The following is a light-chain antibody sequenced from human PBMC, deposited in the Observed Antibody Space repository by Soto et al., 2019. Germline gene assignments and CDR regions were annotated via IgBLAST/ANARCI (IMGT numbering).Light chain of an antibody. CDR3: SSYTSTTTLV. CDR2: EVS. CDR1: SSDIGGYNY. V-gene: IGLV2-14*01. Sequence: QSALTQPASVSGSPGQSITLSCTGSSSDIGGYNYVSWYQHHPGKAPKLMIYEVSNRPSGVSNRFSGSKSGNTASLTISGLQAEDDADYYCSSYTSTTTLVFGGGTKLTVL. J-gene: IGLJ2*01.